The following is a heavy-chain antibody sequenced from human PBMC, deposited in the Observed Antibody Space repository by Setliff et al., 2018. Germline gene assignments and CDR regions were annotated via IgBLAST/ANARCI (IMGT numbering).Heavy chain of an antibody. Sequence: ASVKVSCKASGYSFTNYDINWVRQATGQGLEWMGWINPNSGNTDYAQKFQGRVTMTTNTSINTAYMELSSLGFEDTAVYCCARPDVGGSWTSDAFDIWGQGTMVTVSS. CDR3: ARPDVGGSWTSDAFDI. J-gene: IGHJ3*02. CDR1: GYSFTNYD. V-gene: IGHV1-8*02. CDR2: INPNSGNT.